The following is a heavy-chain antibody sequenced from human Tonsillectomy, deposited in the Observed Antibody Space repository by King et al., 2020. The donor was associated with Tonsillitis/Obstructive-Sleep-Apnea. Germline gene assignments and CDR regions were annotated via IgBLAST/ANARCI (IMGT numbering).Heavy chain of an antibody. D-gene: IGHD3-3*01. CDR2: ISTYDGNT. Sequence: QLVQSGAEVKKPGASLNVSCQASGYSFTGYGISWVRQAPGQGLEWMGWISTYDGNTKFAQKFQGRVTMTTDTSTTTASMELRSLRSEDTAVYYCARGAAYYDFWTGYKAMDVWGKGTTVTVSS. CDR1: GYSFTGYG. CDR3: ARGAAYYDFWTGYKAMDV. J-gene: IGHJ6*03. V-gene: IGHV1-18*01.